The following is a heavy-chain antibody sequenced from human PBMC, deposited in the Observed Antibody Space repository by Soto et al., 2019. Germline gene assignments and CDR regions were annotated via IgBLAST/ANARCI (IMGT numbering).Heavy chain of an antibody. J-gene: IGHJ4*02. V-gene: IGHV1-69*01. Sequence: QVQLVQSGAEVKKPGSSVKVSCKASGGTFSSYSINWVRQAPGQGLEWMGEIIPIFGTANYAQKFQGRVTITADESTSTAYMELSSLRSEDTVVYYCARDGGRLSGGIDYWGQGTLVTVSS. CDR3: ARDGGRLSGGIDY. CDR1: GGTFSSYS. D-gene: IGHD1-26*01. CDR2: IIPIFGTA.